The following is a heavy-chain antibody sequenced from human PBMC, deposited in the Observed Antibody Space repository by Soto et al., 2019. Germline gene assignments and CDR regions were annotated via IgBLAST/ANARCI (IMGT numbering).Heavy chain of an antibody. J-gene: IGHJ4*02. CDR1: GGSISSSSYY. D-gene: IGHD6-19*01. CDR3: ARRSSGWYFFDY. V-gene: IGHV4-39*01. CDR2: IYYSGST. Sequence: LTCTVSGGSISSSSYYWGWIRQPPGKGLEWIGSIYYSGSTYYNPSLKSRVTISVDTSKNQFSLKLSSVTAADTAVYYCARRSSGWYFFDYWGQGTLVTVSS.